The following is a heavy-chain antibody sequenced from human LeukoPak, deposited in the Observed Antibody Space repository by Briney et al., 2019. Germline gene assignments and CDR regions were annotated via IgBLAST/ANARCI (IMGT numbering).Heavy chain of an antibody. CDR3: ATAPGIAAAVVY. D-gene: IGHD6-13*01. V-gene: IGHV3-21*01. CDR1: GFTFSSYS. Sequence: GGSLRFSCAASGFTFSSYSMNWVRQAPGKGLEWVSSISSSSSYIYYADSVKGRFTISRDNAKNSLYLQMNSLRAEDTAVYYCATAPGIAAAVVYWGQGTLVTVSS. J-gene: IGHJ4*02. CDR2: ISSSSSYI.